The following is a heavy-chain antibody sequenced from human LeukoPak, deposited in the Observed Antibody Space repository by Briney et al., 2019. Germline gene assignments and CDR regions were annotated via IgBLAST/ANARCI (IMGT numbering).Heavy chain of an antibody. J-gene: IGHJ5*02. CDR3: ARSSKMYDSSGYGLDH. Sequence: GGSLRLSCATSGFTFSIYTMNWVRQAPGKGLEWLSSISSGSSYISYAGSLKGRFTISRDTAKNSLFLQMNSLSVEDTAVYYCARSSKMYDSSGYGLDHWGQGTLVIVSS. CDR2: ISSGSSYI. CDR1: GFTFSIYT. D-gene: IGHD3-22*01. V-gene: IGHV3-21*06.